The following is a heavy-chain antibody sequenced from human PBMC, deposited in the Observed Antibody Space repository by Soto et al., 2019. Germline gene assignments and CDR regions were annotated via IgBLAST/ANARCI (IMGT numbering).Heavy chain of an antibody. V-gene: IGHV1-18*01. CDR1: GYSFTTYG. CDR3: AKTRGDIFDA. J-gene: IGHJ3*01. CDR2: ISGNSGDT. Sequence: QVQLVQSGPEVKKPGASVKVSCKTSGYSFTTYGVRWVRQAPGQGLEWMAWISGNSGDTRFAQNFQGRVTLTTDTSTSTAYMELRSLTSDDTAGYYCAKTRGDIFDAWGQGTMVIVSS. D-gene: IGHD2-21*01.